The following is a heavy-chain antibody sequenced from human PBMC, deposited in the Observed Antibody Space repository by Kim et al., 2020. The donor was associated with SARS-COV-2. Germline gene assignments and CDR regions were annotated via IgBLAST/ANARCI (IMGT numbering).Heavy chain of an antibody. V-gene: IGHV3-66*01. CDR2: IYSGGST. Sequence: GGSLRLSCAASGFTVSSNYMSWVRQAPGKGLEWVSVIYSGGSTYYADSVKGRFTISRDNSKNTLYLQMNSLRAEDTAVYYCARDWVYYDSSGYYDYWGQGTLVTVSS. J-gene: IGHJ4*02. CDR3: ARDWVYYDSSGYYDY. CDR1: GFTVSSNY. D-gene: IGHD3-22*01.